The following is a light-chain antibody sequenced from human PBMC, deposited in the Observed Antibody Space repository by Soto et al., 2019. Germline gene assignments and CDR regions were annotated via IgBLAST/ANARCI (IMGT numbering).Light chain of an antibody. V-gene: IGKV3-15*01. J-gene: IGKJ4*01. CDR3: QQYNNWPRT. Sequence: EIVLTQSPGTLSLSPGERATFSCRASQSINSWFLAWYQQKPGQAPRLLIYGASTRATGIPARFSGSGSGTEFTLTISSLQSEDFAVYYCQQYNNWPRTFGGGTKVDIK. CDR2: GAS. CDR1: QSINSWF.